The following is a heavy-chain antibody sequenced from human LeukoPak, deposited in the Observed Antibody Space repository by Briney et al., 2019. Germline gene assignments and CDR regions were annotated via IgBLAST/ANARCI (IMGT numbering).Heavy chain of an antibody. J-gene: IGHJ5*02. Sequence: GESLKISCKGSGYSFTSYWIGWVRQMPGKGLEWMGIIYPGDSDTRYRPSFQGQVTISADKSISTAYLQWSSLKASDTAMYYCARHSSVGASRDWFDPWGQGTLVTVSS. CDR3: ARHSSVGASRDWFDP. V-gene: IGHV5-51*01. D-gene: IGHD1-26*01. CDR1: GYSFTSYW. CDR2: IYPGDSDT.